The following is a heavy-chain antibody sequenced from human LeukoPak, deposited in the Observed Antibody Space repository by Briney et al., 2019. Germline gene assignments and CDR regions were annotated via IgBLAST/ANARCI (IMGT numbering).Heavy chain of an antibody. J-gene: IGHJ6*03. V-gene: IGHV3-21*01. Sequence: GGSLRLSCAASGFTFSSYTMKWVRQAPGKGLEWVSSISSSSSDIYYADSVKGRFNISRDNAKNSLYMQMNSLRAEDTAVYFCARATWDPNYYYYMDVWGKGTTVTISS. CDR3: ARATWDPNYYYYMDV. CDR2: ISSSSSDI. CDR1: GFTFSSYT. D-gene: IGHD1-26*01.